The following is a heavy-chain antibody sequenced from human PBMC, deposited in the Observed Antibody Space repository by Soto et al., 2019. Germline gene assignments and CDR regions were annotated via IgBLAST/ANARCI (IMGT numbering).Heavy chain of an antibody. CDR3: ARESHDILTGPPWVWYFDL. CDR2: INDRGSI. V-gene: IGHV4-34*01. J-gene: IGHJ2*01. D-gene: IGHD3-9*01. Sequence: QVQLQQWGAGPLRPLETLSLTCGASGGSFSGYYWAWIRQSPGKGLEWIGEINDRGSINYNPSLNSRVSISVDTSKNHYSLNLRSVTAADTAVYYCARESHDILTGPPWVWYFDLWGRGTLVTVSS. CDR1: GGSFSGYY.